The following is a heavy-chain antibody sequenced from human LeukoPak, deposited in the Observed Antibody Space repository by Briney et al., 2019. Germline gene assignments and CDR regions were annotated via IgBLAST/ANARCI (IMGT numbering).Heavy chain of an antibody. Sequence: SETLSLTCTVSGGSISSSTYYWGWIRQPPGKGLEWIGSIYYSGSTYYNPSLKSRVTISVDTSKNQFSLKLSSVTAADTAVYYCARLSSGSSSWYDIDYWGQGTLVTVSS. CDR1: GGSISSSTYY. V-gene: IGHV4-39*07. CDR2: IYYSGST. J-gene: IGHJ4*02. CDR3: ARLSSGSSSWYDIDY. D-gene: IGHD6-13*01.